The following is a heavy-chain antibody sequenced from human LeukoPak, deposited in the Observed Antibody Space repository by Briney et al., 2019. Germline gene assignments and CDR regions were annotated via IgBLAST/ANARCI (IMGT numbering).Heavy chain of an antibody. Sequence: ASVKVSCKASGYTFTGYYMHWLRQAPGQGLEWMGWINTNSGVTNNAQKLQGRVTMTRDTSISTAYMELSRLRSDDTAVYYCARDGALDYWGQGTLVTVSS. V-gene: IGHV1-2*02. J-gene: IGHJ4*02. CDR3: ARDGALDY. CDR2: INTNSGVT. CDR1: GYTFTGYY.